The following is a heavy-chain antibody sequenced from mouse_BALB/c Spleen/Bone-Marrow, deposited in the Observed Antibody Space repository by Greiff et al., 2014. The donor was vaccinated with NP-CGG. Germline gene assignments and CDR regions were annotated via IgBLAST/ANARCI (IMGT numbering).Heavy chain of an antibody. CDR2: IDPANGNT. V-gene: IGHV14-3*02. CDR3: ANYDYGWYFDV. CDR1: GFNIKDTY. J-gene: IGHJ1*01. Sequence: EVQLQQSGAELVKPGASVKLSCTASGFNIKDTYMHWVKQRPEQGLEWIGWIDPANGNTKYDPKFQGKATITADTSSNTAYLQISSLTSEDTAVYYCANYDYGWYFDVWGAGTTVTVSS. D-gene: IGHD2-4*01.